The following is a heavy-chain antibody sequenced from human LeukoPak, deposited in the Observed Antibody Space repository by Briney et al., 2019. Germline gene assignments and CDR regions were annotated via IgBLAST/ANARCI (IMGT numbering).Heavy chain of an antibody. CDR3: ARSHLVVVPAAAIPNWFDP. J-gene: IGHJ5*02. Sequence: SETLSLTCTVSGGSISGYYWGWIRQPPGKGLEWIGSIYHSGSTYYNPSLKSRVTISVDTSKNQFSLKLSSVTAADTAVYYCARSHLVVVPAAAIPNWFDPWGQGTLVTVSS. CDR2: IYHSGST. V-gene: IGHV4-38-2*02. CDR1: GGSISGYY. D-gene: IGHD2-2*01.